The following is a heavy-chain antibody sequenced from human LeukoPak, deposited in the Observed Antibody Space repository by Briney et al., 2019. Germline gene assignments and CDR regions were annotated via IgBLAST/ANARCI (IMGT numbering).Heavy chain of an antibody. Sequence: PGGSLRLSCAVSGFNFNTYSMNWVRQAPGKGPEWVSSISSTSNYIYYAESVKGRFAVSRDNAKNSLYLQMNSLRAEDTAVYYCARDPIAAAGKGFDYWGQGTLVTVSS. J-gene: IGHJ4*02. CDR2: ISSTSNYI. CDR3: ARDPIAAAGKGFDY. CDR1: GFNFNTYS. D-gene: IGHD6-13*01. V-gene: IGHV3-21*01.